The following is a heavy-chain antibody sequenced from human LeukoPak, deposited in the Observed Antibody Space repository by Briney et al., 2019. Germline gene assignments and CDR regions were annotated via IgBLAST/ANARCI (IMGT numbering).Heavy chain of an antibody. CDR2: IYSSGST. CDR1: GGSISTYY. V-gene: IGHV4-59*01. Sequence: ASETLSLTCTVSGGSISTYYWSWIRQPPGKGLEWVGYIYSSGSTNYNPSLKSRVTMSVDTSKNQFSLKLNSVTAADTAVYYCARDLLGRGGSFDYWGQGNLVTVSS. D-gene: IGHD3-10*01. CDR3: ARDLLGRGGSFDY. J-gene: IGHJ4*02.